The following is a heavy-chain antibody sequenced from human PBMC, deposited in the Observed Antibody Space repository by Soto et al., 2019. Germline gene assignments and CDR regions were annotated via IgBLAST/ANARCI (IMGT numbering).Heavy chain of an antibody. J-gene: IGHJ4*02. Sequence: PGGSLRLSCAASGFTFSSSAMSWVRQAPGKGLDWVSSISDSGVSTYYADSVKGRFTISRDNSKSTLYLLMNSLRAEDTAVYYCAKETYSASSPFDDWGQGPLVTVSS. D-gene: IGHD1-26*01. CDR1: GFTFSSSA. CDR2: ISDSGVST. V-gene: IGHV3-23*01. CDR3: AKETYSASSPFDD.